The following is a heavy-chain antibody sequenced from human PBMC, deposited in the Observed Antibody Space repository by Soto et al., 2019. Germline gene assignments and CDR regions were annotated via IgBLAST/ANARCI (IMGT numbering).Heavy chain of an antibody. CDR2: IYYSGST. CDR3: ARQPEDYGDSKFDY. J-gene: IGHJ4*02. CDR1: GGSISSGGYY. Sequence: SETLSLTCTVSGGSISSGGYYWSWIRQHPGKGLEWIGYIYYSGSTYYNPSLKSRVTISVDTSKNQFSLKLSSVTAADTAMYYCARQPEDYGDSKFDYWGQGTLVTVSS. V-gene: IGHV4-31*03. D-gene: IGHD4-17*01.